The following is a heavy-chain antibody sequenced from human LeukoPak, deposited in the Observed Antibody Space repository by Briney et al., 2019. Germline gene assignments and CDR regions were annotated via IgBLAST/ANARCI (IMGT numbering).Heavy chain of an antibody. D-gene: IGHD3-10*01. J-gene: IGHJ4*02. CDR1: GFTFSTYW. V-gene: IGHV3-7*01. Sequence: GGSLRLSCAASGFTFSTYWMSWVRQAPGKGLEWVANIKQDGSEKYYVDSVKGRFTISRDNAKNSLYLQMNSLRAEDTAMYYCAKAGSGDYYFDYWGQGTLVTVSS. CDR2: IKQDGSEK. CDR3: AKAGSGDYYFDY.